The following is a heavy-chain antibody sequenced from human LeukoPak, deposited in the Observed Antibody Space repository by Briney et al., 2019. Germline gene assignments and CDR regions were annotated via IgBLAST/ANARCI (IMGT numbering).Heavy chain of an antibody. V-gene: IGHV4-59*01. CDR3: ARDGYSYGYGAFDS. Sequence: PSETLSLTCSVSGGSLSSYYWSWIRQPPGKGLEWIGYIYYSGSTNYNPSLKSRVTISVDTSKNQFSLKLSSVSAADTAVYSCARDGYSYGYGAFDSWGQGTMVSVSS. D-gene: IGHD5-18*01. CDR1: GGSLSSYY. CDR2: IYYSGST. J-gene: IGHJ3*02.